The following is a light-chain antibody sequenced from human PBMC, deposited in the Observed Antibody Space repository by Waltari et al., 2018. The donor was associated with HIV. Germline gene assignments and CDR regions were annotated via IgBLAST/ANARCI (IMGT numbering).Light chain of an antibody. J-gene: IGKJ2*01. Sequence: DIQMTKSPSTLSASVGERVTITCRASQSFSSWLAWYQQKPGKAPKLLIYKASSLESGVPSRFSGSGSGTEFTLTISSLQPDDFATYYCQQYNSYPYTFGQGTKLEIK. CDR3: QQYNSYPYT. CDR2: KAS. V-gene: IGKV1-5*03. CDR1: QSFSSW.